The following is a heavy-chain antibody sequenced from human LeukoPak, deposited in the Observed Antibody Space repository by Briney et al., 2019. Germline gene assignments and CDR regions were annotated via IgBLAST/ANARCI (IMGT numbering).Heavy chain of an antibody. J-gene: IGHJ3*02. CDR2: ISWNSGST. D-gene: IGHD1-26*01. CDR1: GFTFDDYA. CDR3: AKAVVGATYDAFDI. V-gene: IGHV3-9*01. Sequence: GRSLRLSCAASGFTFDDYAMHWVRQAPGKGLEWVSGISWNSGSTGYADSVKGRFTISRDNAKNSLYLQMNSLRAEDTALYYCAKAVVGATYDAFDIWGQGTMVTVSS.